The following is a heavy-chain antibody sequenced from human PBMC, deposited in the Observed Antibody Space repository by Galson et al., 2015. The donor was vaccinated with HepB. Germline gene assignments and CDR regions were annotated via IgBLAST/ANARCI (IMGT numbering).Heavy chain of an antibody. CDR2: IWSDGSSK. J-gene: IGHJ5*02. Sequence: SLRLSCAASGFTFRTYGIHWVRQAPGKGLEWVAVIWSDGSSKYYSDSVKGRFTISRDNSNNTVYLQLNSLRAEDTAVYYCARDGRSGWDMYMLDPWGQGTLVTVSS. D-gene: IGHD6-19*01. CDR1: GFTFRTYG. V-gene: IGHV3-33*01. CDR3: ARDGRSGWDMYMLDP.